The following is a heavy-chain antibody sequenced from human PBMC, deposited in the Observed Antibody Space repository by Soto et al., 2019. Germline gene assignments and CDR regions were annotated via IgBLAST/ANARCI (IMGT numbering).Heavy chain of an antibody. Sequence: QVQLVQSGAEVKTPGSSLKVSCKVSGSRFSNYVISWVRQAPGHGLEWLGRIIPIFNSTKYAQSFQGRVTITADKPTSTASLELSSLRYDDTAVYYCAREGRGKKAGYNGLVSLGYWGQGTLVTVSS. J-gene: IGHJ4*02. CDR3: AREGRGKKAGYNGLVSLGY. D-gene: IGHD2-2*02. V-gene: IGHV1-69*06. CDR2: IIPIFNST. CDR1: GSRFSNYV.